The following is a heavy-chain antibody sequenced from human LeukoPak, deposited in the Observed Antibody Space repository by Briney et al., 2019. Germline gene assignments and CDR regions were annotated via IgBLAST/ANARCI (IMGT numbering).Heavy chain of an antibody. V-gene: IGHV3-74*01. CDR3: ARDPSSWNGFFDS. CDR2: IETDGTST. D-gene: IGHD6-13*01. CDR1: GFTFRSYW. J-gene: IGHJ4*02. Sequence: GGSLRLTCEASGFTFRSYWMHWVRQAPGKGLMWVSRIETDGTSTNYADSVKGRFTISRDNARNTVYLQMNSLRADDTAVYYCARDPSSWNGFFDSWGQGTLVTVSS.